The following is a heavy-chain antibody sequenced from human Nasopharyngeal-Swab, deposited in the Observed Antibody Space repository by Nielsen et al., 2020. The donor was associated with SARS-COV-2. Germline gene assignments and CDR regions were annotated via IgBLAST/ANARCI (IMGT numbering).Heavy chain of an antibody. V-gene: IGHV5-10-1*01. CDR3: ARHSSSSIVNWFDP. CDR2: IDPSDSYN. Sequence: VRQMPGKGLEWMGRIDPSDSYNNYSPSFQGHVTISADKSISTAYLQWSSLKASDTAMYYCARHSSSSIVNWFDPWGQGTLVTVSS. D-gene: IGHD6-6*01. J-gene: IGHJ5*02.